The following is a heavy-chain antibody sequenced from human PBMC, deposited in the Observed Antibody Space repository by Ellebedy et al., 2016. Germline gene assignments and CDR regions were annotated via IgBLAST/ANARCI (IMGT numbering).Heavy chain of an antibody. V-gene: IGHV1-69*13. J-gene: IGHJ4*02. Sequence: SVKVSCXASGGTFSRYAISWVRQAPGQGLEWMGVIIPIFGTANYAQKFQGRVTITADESTSTAYMELSSRRSEDTAVYYCAKDSYQLAPHYFDSWGQGTLVIVSS. CDR1: GGTFSRYA. CDR2: IIPIFGTA. CDR3: AKDSYQLAPHYFDS. D-gene: IGHD1-26*01.